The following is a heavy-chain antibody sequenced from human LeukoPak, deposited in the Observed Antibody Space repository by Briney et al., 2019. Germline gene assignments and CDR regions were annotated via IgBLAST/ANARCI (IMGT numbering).Heavy chain of an antibody. J-gene: IGHJ4*02. V-gene: IGHV4-31*03. CDR1: GGSIRSGGYY. CDR2: IYYSGST. Sequence: SETLSLTCTVSGGSIRSGGYYWSWIRQHPGKGLEWIGNIYYSGSTSYNPSLKSRVTISVDTSKNQFSLKLNSVTAADTAVYYCARDGWGYSYAFGYWGQGTLVTVSS. CDR3: ARDGWGYSYAFGY. D-gene: IGHD5-18*01.